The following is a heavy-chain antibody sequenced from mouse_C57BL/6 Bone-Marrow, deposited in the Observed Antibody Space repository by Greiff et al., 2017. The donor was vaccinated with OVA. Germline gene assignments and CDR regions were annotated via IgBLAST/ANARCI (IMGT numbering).Heavy chain of an antibody. CDR1: GFSLSTFGMG. D-gene: IGHD1-1*01. CDR3: ARRPYYGSSYWYFDG. Sequence: QVTLKVSGPGILQPSQTLSLTCSFSGFSLSTFGMGVGWIRQPSGKGLEWLAHIWWDDDKYYNTALKSRITISKDTSKNQVFRKIASADTADTAIYYCARRPYYGSSYWYFDGWGTGTPVTVSA. CDR2: IWWDDDK. J-gene: IGHJ1*03. V-gene: IGHV8-8*01.